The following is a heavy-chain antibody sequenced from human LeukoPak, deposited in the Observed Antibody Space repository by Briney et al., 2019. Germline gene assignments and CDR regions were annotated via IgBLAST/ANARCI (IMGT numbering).Heavy chain of an antibody. Sequence: AGGSLRLSCAASGFTFSSYWMHWVRQAPGKGLVWVSRIDIDGSITTYADSVKGRFTISRDNAKNTLYLQMNSLRAEDTAVYYCTRNNWNDPGFNIWGQGTMVTVSS. CDR1: GFTFSSYW. CDR3: TRNNWNDPGFNI. D-gene: IGHD1-20*01. CDR2: IDIDGSIT. V-gene: IGHV3-74*01. J-gene: IGHJ3*02.